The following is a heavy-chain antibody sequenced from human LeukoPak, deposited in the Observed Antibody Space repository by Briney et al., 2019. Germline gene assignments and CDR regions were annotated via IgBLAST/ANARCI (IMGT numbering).Heavy chain of an antibody. CDR1: GYTFTAYY. Sequence: GASVKVSCKASGYTFTAYYVHWVRQAPGQGLEWMGWINPNSGGTNYAQKFQGRVTMTEDTSTDTAYMELSSLRSEDTAVYYCATAPHDYGDRYFDLWGRGTLVTVSS. D-gene: IGHD4-17*01. CDR2: INPNSGGT. J-gene: IGHJ2*01. CDR3: ATAPHDYGDRYFDL. V-gene: IGHV1-2*02.